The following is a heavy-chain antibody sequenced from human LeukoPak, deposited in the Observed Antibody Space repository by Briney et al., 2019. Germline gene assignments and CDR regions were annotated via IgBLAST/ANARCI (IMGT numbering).Heavy chain of an antibody. D-gene: IGHD6-19*01. Sequence: GGSLRLSCAASEFTVSGSSMAWVRQAPGKGLEWVSIIYRDGGTYYADSVKGRFTISRDNSKNTLYLQMITLRAEDTAVYYCARDRSGGWYLEHWGQGTLVTVSS. CDR3: ARDRSGGWYLEH. V-gene: IGHV3-53*01. CDR1: EFTVSGSS. J-gene: IGHJ4*02. CDR2: IYRDGGT.